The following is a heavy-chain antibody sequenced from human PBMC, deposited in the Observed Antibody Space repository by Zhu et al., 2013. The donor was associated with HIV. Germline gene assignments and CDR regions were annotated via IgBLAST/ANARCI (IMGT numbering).Heavy chain of an antibody. D-gene: IGHD3-16*02. Sequence: QVQLQESGPGLVKPSQTLSLTCTVSGGSISSGDYYWSWIRQPPGKGLEWIGYIYYSGSTYYNPSLKSRVTISVDTSKNQFSLKLSSVTAADTAVYYCARGGDYDYIWGSYRSNWFDPWGQGTLVTVSS. J-gene: IGHJ5*02. CDR3: ARGGDYDYIWGSYRSNWFDP. CDR2: IYYSGST. V-gene: IGHV4-30-4*01. CDR1: GGSISSGDYY.